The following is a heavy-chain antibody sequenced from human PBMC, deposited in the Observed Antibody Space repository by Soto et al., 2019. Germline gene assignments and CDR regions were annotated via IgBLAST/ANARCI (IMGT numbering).Heavy chain of an antibody. CDR1: GGTFSTYT. D-gene: IGHD4-4*01. CDR2: IIPIIGII. CDR3: AGDPDSHYNDSHASSYP. Sequence: QVQLVQSGAEVKKPGSSVKVSCKASGGTFSTYTITWVRQAPGQGLEWMGRIIPIIGIINYAQKFQGRVTISAEKFTGTADMELNGLRSDDTAVYYCAGDPDSHYNDSHASSYPWGQGTLVTVSS. V-gene: IGHV1-69*08. J-gene: IGHJ5*02.